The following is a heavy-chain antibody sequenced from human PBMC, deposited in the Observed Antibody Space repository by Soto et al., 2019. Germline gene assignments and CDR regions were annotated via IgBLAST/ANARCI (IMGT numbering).Heavy chain of an antibody. D-gene: IGHD6-6*01. CDR2: ISYDGSNK. CDR3: ARNGPTPHGSSSLYYFDY. Sequence: PGGSLRLSCAASGFTFSSYAMHWVRQAPGKGLEWVAVISYDGSNKYYADSVKGRFTISRDNSKNTLYLQMNSLRAEDTAVYYCARNGPTPHGSSSLYYFDYWGQGTLVTVSS. CDR1: GFTFSSYA. J-gene: IGHJ4*02. V-gene: IGHV3-30-3*01.